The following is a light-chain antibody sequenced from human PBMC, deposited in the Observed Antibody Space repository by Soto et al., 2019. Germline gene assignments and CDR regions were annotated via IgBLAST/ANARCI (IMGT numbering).Light chain of an antibody. J-gene: IGLJ1*01. CDR2: EVS. CDR3: GSYTGSIYV. V-gene: IGLV2-14*01. CDR1: SSDVGGYKF. Sequence: ALTQPASVSGSPGQSITISCTGTSSDVGGYKFVSWYQQHPGKAPKLMIYEVSNRPSGVSSRFSGSKSGNTASLTISGLQAEDEADYYCGSYTGSIYVFGTGTKVTV.